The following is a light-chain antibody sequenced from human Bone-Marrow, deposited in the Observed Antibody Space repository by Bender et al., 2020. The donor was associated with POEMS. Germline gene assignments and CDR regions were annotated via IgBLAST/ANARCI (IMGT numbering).Light chain of an antibody. CDR3: CSYAASDTFL. Sequence: QSALTQPASVSGSPGRSITISCTGSSSDIGTYNLVSWYQQYPGEAPKLVIYEVTQRPSGVSTRFSGSKSGNSASLTISEIQAEDEAFYYCCSYAASDTFLFGGGTKVTVL. J-gene: IGLJ2*01. CDR1: SSDIGTYNL. CDR2: EVT. V-gene: IGLV2-23*02.